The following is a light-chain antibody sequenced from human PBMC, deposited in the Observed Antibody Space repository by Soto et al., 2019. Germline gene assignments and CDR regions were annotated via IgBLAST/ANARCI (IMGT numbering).Light chain of an antibody. CDR3: AAWDDSLYGWV. J-gene: IGLJ3*02. Sequence: QSVLTQPPSASGTPGQRVTISCSGSSSNIGSNTVNWYQQLPGTAPTLLIYYNNQRPSGVPDRYSGSKSGTSASLAISGLQSEDEAHYYCAAWDDSLYGWVFGGGTKLTVL. V-gene: IGLV1-44*01. CDR1: SSNIGSNT. CDR2: YNN.